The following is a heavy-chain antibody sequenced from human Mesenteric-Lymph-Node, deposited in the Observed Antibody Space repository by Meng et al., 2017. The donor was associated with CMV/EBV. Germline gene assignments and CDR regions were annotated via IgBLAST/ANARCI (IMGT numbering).Heavy chain of an antibody. CDR1: GDSIRSSSYY. CDR2: IYSSGTT. Sequence: GSLRLSCTVSGDSIRSSSYYWGWIRQPPGKGLEYIVSIYSSGTTYYNPSLKSRVTISLDTSKNQFSLKLNSVTAADTAVYYCARGNTFYCSGGLCYSNWFDPWGQGSLVTVSS. CDR3: ARGNTFYCSGGLCYSNWFDP. J-gene: IGHJ5*02. D-gene: IGHD2-15*01. V-gene: IGHV4-39*07.